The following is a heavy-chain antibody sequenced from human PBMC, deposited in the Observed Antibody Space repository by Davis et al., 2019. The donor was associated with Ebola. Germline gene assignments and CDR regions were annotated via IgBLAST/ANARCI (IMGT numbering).Heavy chain of an antibody. CDR3: AREGYRDYYYYGMDV. CDR1: GFTFSSYG. Sequence: GGSLTLSCAASGFTFSSYGMHWVRQAPGKGLEWVAVIWYDGSNKYYADSVKGRFTISRDNSKNTLYLQMNSLRAEDTAVYYCAREGYRDYYYYGMDVWGQGTTVTVSS. J-gene: IGHJ6*02. CDR2: IWYDGSNK. V-gene: IGHV3-33*01. D-gene: IGHD2-2*02.